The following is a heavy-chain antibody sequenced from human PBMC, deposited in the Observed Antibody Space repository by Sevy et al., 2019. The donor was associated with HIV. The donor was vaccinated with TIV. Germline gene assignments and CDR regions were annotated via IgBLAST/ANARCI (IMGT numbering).Heavy chain of an antibody. CDR3: ARVGNESVLRNGPLDY. Sequence: SETLSLTCAVYGGSFSGYYWSWIRQPPGKGLEWIGEINHSGSTNYNPSLKSRVTISVDTSKNQFSLKLSSVTAADTAVYYCARVGNESVLRNGPLDYWGQRTLVTVSS. V-gene: IGHV4-34*01. J-gene: IGHJ4*02. CDR2: INHSGST. CDR1: GGSFSGYY. D-gene: IGHD2-8*01.